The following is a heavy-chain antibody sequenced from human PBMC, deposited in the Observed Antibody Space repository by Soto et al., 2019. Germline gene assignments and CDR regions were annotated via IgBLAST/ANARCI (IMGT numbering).Heavy chain of an antibody. CDR2: IHSSGSA. CDR3: AREEQLGPYYYYALDV. V-gene: IGHV4-4*07. J-gene: IGHJ6*02. Sequence: SETLSLTCTVSDGSISNSYWSWIRQPAGKGLEWIGRIHSSGSAKYNPSLNSRVAMSVDTSKSQFSLEVSSLTAADTAVYYCAREEQLGPYYYYALDVWCQGTTVT. D-gene: IGHD1-1*01. CDR1: DGSISNSY.